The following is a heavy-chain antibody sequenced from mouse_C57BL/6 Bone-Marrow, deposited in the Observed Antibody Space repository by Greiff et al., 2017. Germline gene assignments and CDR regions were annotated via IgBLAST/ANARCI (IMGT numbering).Heavy chain of an antibody. J-gene: IGHJ3*01. V-gene: IGHV1-7*01. Sequence: VQLQQSGAELAKPGASVKLSCKASGYTFTSYWMHWVKQRPGQGLEWIGYINPSSGYTKYNQKFKDKATLTAYKSSSTAYMHLSSLTYDNSAVYYCAGLWPFAYWGQGTLVTVSA. CDR1: GYTFTSYW. CDR3: AGLWPFAY. D-gene: IGHD1-1*02. CDR2: INPSSGYT.